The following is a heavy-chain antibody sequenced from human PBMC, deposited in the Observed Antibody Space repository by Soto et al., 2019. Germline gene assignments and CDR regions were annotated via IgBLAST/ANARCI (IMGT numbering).Heavy chain of an antibody. J-gene: IGHJ4*02. V-gene: IGHV4-4*07. CDR2: IYSSGST. Sequence: QVQLQESGPGLVKPSETLSLTCSVSGGSISSYYWNWIRQPAGKGLEWIGRIYSSGSTNYNPSLKSRVTMSVDSSKNRFSLKVSSVTAADMAVYYCARARGSAIAATLDYWGQCTLVTVSS. CDR3: ARARGSAIAATLDY. CDR1: GGSISSYY. D-gene: IGHD2-15*01.